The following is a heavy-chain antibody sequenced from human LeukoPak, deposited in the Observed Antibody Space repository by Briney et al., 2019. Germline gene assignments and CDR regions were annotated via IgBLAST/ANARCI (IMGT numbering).Heavy chain of an antibody. D-gene: IGHD2-15*01. J-gene: IGHJ6*02. CDR3: ARGYCSGGSCPYYYYYGMDV. Sequence: SVKVSCKASGGTFSSYAISWVRQAPGQGLEWMGRIIPIFGIANYAQKFQGRVTITADKSTSTAYMELSSLRSEDTAVYYCARGYCSGGSCPYYYYYGMDVWGQGTRSPSP. V-gene: IGHV1-69*04. CDR2: IIPIFGIA. CDR1: GGTFSSYA.